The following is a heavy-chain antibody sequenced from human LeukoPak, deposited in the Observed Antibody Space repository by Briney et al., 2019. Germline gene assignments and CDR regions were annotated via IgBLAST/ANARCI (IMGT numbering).Heavy chain of an antibody. CDR3: ARETRSGSSVGELDY. J-gene: IGHJ4*02. D-gene: IGHD1-26*01. V-gene: IGHV5-51*01. CDR1: GYSFTSYW. Sequence: GESLKISCKGTGYSFTSYWIGWVRQMPGKGLEWMGIIYPGDSDTRYSPSFQGQVTISADKSISTAYLQWSSLKASDTAMYYCARETRSGSSVGELDYWGQGTLVTVSS. CDR2: IYPGDSDT.